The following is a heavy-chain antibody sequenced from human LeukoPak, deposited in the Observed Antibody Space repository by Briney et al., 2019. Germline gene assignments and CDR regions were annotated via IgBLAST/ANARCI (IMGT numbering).Heavy chain of an antibody. Sequence: SVKVSCKVSGYTLTELSMHWVRQAPGQGLEWMGGVIPIFGTANYAQKLQGRVTITTDESTSTAYMELSSLRSEDTAVYYCASQNSSSSAVDYWGQGTLVTVSS. CDR2: VIPIFGTA. CDR1: GYTLTELS. D-gene: IGHD6-6*01. CDR3: ASQNSSSSAVDY. J-gene: IGHJ4*02. V-gene: IGHV1-69*05.